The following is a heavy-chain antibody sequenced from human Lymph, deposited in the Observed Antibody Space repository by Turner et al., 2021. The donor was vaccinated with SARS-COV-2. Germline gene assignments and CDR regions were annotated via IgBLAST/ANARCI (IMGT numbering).Heavy chain of an antibody. V-gene: IGHV3-30*04. CDR2: ISYDGSNK. D-gene: IGHD3-10*01. J-gene: IGHJ4*02. CDR3: AREMGSGSDY. CDR1: GFTFSSYA. Sequence: QVQLLDSGGGVVQPGRSLGLSCTASGFTFSSYAMHWVRQAPGKGLEWVSLISYDGSNKYYADSVKGRFTISRDNSKNTLYLQMNSLRTEDTAVYYCAREMGSGSDYWGQGTLVTVSS.